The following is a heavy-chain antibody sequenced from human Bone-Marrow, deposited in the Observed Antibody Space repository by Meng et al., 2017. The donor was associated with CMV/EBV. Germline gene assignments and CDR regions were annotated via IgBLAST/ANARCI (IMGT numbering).Heavy chain of an antibody. CDR3: AKDPKEYYVVCSSTSSYFDY. D-gene: IGHD2-2*01. CDR2: IQYDGSDK. Sequence: GGSLRLSCAASGFTFSDYGMHWVRQAPGKGLEWVAFIQYDGSDKYYVDSVKGRFTISRDNSKNILYLQMNSLRAEDTAVYYCAKDPKEYYVVCSSTSSYFDYWGQGTLVTVSS. J-gene: IGHJ4*02. V-gene: IGHV3-30*02. CDR1: GFTFSDYG.